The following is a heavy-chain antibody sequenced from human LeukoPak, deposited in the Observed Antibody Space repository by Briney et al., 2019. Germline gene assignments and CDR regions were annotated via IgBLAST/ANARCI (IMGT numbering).Heavy chain of an antibody. CDR2: ISSSSSYI. CDR1: GFTFSSYS. D-gene: IGHD3-10*01. V-gene: IGHV3-21*01. J-gene: IGHJ4*02. CDR3: ARAATSYGSGSYYNGYYFDY. Sequence: KAGGSLRLSCAASGFTFSSYSMNWVRQAPGKGLEWVPSISSSSSYIYYAGSVKGRFTISRDDAKNSLYLQMNSLRAEDTAVYYCARAATSYGSGSYYNGYYFDYWGQGTLVTVSS.